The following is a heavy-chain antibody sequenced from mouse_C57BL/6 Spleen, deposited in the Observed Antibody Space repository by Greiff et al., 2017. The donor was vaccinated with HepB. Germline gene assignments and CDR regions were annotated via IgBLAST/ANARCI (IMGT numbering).Heavy chain of an antibody. CDR3: ARRDYDYGWFAY. D-gene: IGHD2-4*01. CDR1: GYSITSGYY. J-gene: IGHJ3*01. CDR2: ISYDGSN. V-gene: IGHV3-6*01. Sequence: DVKLQESGPGLVKPSQSLSLTCSVTGYSITSGYYWNWIRQFPGNKLEWMGYISYDGSNNYNQSLKNRIPITRDTSKNQFFLKLNSVTTEDAATYYCARRDYDYGWFAYWGQGTLVTVSA.